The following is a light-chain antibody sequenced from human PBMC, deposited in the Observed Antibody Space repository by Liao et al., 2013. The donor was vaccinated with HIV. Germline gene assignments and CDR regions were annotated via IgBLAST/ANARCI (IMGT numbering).Light chain of an antibody. CDR2: QDN. Sequence: SYDLTQPPSVSVSPGQTASITCSGDKLGDKYACWYQQKPGQSPVLVIYQDNKRPSGIPERFSGSNSGNTATLTISGTQAMDEADYYCQAWDSNTASVFGGGTKLTVL. CDR3: QAWDSNTASV. J-gene: IGLJ3*02. CDR1: KLGDKY. V-gene: IGLV3-1*01.